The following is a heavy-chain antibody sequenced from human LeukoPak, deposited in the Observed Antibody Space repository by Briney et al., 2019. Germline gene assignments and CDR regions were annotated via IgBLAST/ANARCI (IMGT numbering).Heavy chain of an antibody. CDR3: ARDRTTLIDY. Sequence: GGSLRLSCSASGFTFSSYSMDWVRQAPGKGLEWLSYITSSSGTIYYADSVKGRFTVSRDNAKNSLYLQMNSLRDEDTAVYYCARDRTTLIDYWGQGSQVTVSS. D-gene: IGHD1-14*01. J-gene: IGHJ4*01. CDR1: GFTFSSYS. CDR2: ITSSSGTI. V-gene: IGHV3-48*02.